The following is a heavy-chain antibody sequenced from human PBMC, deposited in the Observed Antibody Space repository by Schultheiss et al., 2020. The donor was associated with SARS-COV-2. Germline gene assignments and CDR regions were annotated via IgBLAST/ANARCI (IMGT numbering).Heavy chain of an antibody. V-gene: IGHV4-61*01. CDR1: GGSVNTASYY. D-gene: IGHD2-2*01. CDR3: ARGHRVVPAAGTYYYYGMDV. J-gene: IGHJ6*02. Sequence: GSLRLSCTVSGGSVNTASYYWSWIRQPPGKGLEWIGEINHSGSTNYNPSLKSRVTISVDTSKNQFSLKLSSVTAADTAVYYCARGHRVVPAAGTYYYYGMDVWGQGTTVTVSS. CDR2: INHSGST.